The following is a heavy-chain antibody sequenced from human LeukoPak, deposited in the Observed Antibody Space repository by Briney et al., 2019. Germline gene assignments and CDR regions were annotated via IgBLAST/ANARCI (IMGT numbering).Heavy chain of an antibody. Sequence: SETLSLTCTVSGDPTINYFWNWIRQPPGTGLEWIGHSHYNGVTDSNASLKSRVTISVDTSKNQFSLKLSSVTAADTAVYYCARCSTALFLAGFVDIWGSPWFDPWGQGTLVTVSS. CDR3: ARCSTALFLAGFVDIWGSPWFDP. J-gene: IGHJ5*02. CDR1: GDPTINYF. D-gene: IGHD2-21*02. CDR2: SHYNGVT. V-gene: IGHV4-59*08.